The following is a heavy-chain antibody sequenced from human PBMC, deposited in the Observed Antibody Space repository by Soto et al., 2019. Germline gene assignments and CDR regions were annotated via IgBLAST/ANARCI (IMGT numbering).Heavy chain of an antibody. D-gene: IGHD1-26*01. J-gene: IGHJ4*02. CDR1: GFTFGDYA. V-gene: IGHV3-49*03. CDR2: ITSKRYGGKT. Sequence: PGGSLRLSCITSGFTFGDYAMIWFRQAPGKGLEWVSFITSKRYGGKTEYAASVKGRFTISRDDSKSVAYLQMNSLRTDDTAVYYCSRLPPNNWGAPLDFWGQGTLVTVSS. CDR3: SRLPPNNWGAPLDF.